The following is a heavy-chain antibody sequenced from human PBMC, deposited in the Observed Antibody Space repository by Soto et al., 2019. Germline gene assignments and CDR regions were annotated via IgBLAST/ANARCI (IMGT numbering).Heavy chain of an antibody. CDR1: GDSYSISTYS. V-gene: IGHV4-30-2*01. CDR3: AGMPYTSGLRFDP. Sequence: SETLSLTCNMSGDSYSISTYSWSWIRQPPGKALQWIGFIYQSGVTSYNPSLASRVSTSLDRSNNQCSLKLKSVTAADTAVYFCAGMPYTSGLRFDPWGPGTLVTVSS. J-gene: IGHJ5*02. CDR2: IYQSGVT. D-gene: IGHD6-19*01.